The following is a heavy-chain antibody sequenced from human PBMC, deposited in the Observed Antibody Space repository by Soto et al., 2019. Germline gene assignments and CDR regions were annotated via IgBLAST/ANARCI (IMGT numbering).Heavy chain of an antibody. Sequence: QVQLQESGPGLVKPSGTLSLTCAVSGGSISSSNWWSWVRQPPGQGLAWIGEIYHSGSTNYNPSLKSRVTISVDKSKNQFSLKLRSVTAADTAVYYCARGRLTAIVTGRGAFDIWGQGTMVTVSS. V-gene: IGHV4-4*02. CDR2: IYHSGST. J-gene: IGHJ3*02. CDR3: ARGRLTAIVTGRGAFDI. CDR1: GGSISSSNW. D-gene: IGHD5-12*01.